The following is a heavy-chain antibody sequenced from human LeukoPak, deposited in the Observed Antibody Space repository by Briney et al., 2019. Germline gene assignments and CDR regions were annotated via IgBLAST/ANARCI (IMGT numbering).Heavy chain of an antibody. Sequence: SVKVSCKASGGTFSSYAISWVRQAPGQGLEWMGGIIPIFGTANYAQKFQGRVTITTDESTSTAYMELSSLRSEDTAVHYCARWGVDYGGNSASWFDPWGQGTLVTVSS. D-gene: IGHD4-23*01. V-gene: IGHV1-69*05. CDR3: ARWGVDYGGNSASWFDP. CDR1: GGTFSSYA. CDR2: IIPIFGTA. J-gene: IGHJ5*02.